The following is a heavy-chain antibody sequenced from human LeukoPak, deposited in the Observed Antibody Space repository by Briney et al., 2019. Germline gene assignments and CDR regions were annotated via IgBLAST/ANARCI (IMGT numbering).Heavy chain of an antibody. CDR1: GFTFTSSA. D-gene: IGHD2-2*01. Sequence: ASVKVSCKASGFTFTSSAMQWVRQARGQRLEWIGWIVVGSGNTNYAQKFQERVTITRDMSTSTAYMELSSLRSEDTAVYYCAAEEVGAGYCSSTNCPPRDNWFDPWGQGTLVTVSS. CDR2: IVVGSGNT. CDR3: AAEEVGAGYCSSTNCPPRDNWFDP. J-gene: IGHJ5*02. V-gene: IGHV1-58*02.